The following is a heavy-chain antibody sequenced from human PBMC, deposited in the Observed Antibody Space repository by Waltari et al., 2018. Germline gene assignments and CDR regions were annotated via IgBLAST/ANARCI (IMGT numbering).Heavy chain of an antibody. D-gene: IGHD6-13*01. J-gene: IGHJ6*02. CDR1: GFSRSPHGMC. Sequence: QVTLRESGPALVKPTQTLTLTCTSSGFSRSPHGMCVSWIRQPPGTALEWLARIDGDDDKYYSTSLQTRLTISKDTSQNQVVLIMTNMDPVDTATYYCARIRLGYTTNWMNYYGMDVWGQGTTVAVSS. CDR3: ARIRLGYTTNWMNYYGMDV. V-gene: IGHV2-70*15. CDR2: IDGDDDK.